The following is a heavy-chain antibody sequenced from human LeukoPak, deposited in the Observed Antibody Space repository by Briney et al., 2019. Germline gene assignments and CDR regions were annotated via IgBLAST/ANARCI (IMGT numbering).Heavy chain of an antibody. V-gene: IGHV3-53*01. CDR2: IYSGGST. D-gene: IGHD3-22*01. CDR1: GFTVSSNY. J-gene: IGHJ4*02. CDR3: ASTYYYDSSGSRLVDY. Sequence: GGSLRLSCAASGFTVSSNYMSWVRQAPGKGLEWVSVIYSGGSTYYADSVKGRFTISRDNSMNTLYLQMNSLRAEDTAVYYCASTYYYDSSGSRLVDYWGQGTLVTVSS.